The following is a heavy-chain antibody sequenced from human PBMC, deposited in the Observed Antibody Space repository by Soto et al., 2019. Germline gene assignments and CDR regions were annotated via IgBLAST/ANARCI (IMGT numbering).Heavy chain of an antibody. Sequence: GSLRLSCAASVFTFSSYGMHWVRQAPGKGLEWVAVIWYDGSNKYYADSVKGRFTISRDNSKNTLYLQMNSLRAEDTAVYYCARDGWLGIAIYYFDYWGQGTLVTVSS. CDR1: VFTFSSYG. J-gene: IGHJ4*02. CDR3: ARDGWLGIAIYYFDY. V-gene: IGHV3-33*01. D-gene: IGHD6-19*01. CDR2: IWYDGSNK.